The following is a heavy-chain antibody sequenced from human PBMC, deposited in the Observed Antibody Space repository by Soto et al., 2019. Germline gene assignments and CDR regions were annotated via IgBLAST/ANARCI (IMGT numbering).Heavy chain of an antibody. Sequence: SVKVSCKPSGYTFTSYDINWVRQATGQGLEWMGWMNPNSGNTGYAQKFQGRVTMTRNTSISTAYMELSSLRSEDTAVYYCARRRDSLTGSLLFVPWRQGPLVTVS. V-gene: IGHV1-8*01. CDR2: MNPNSGNT. CDR3: ARRRDSLTGSLLFVP. D-gene: IGHD3-9*01. J-gene: IGHJ5*02. CDR1: GYTFTSYD.